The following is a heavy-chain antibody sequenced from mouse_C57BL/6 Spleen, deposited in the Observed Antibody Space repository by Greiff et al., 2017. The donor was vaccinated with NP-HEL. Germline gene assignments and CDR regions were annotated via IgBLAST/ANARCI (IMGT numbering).Heavy chain of an antibody. CDR2: IWGGGST. CDR3: AEQEGNYGYAMDY. J-gene: IGHJ4*01. V-gene: IGHV2-9*01. D-gene: IGHD2-1*01. Sequence: QVQLQQSGPGLVAPSQSLSITCTVSGFSLTSYGVDWVRQPPGKGLEWLGAIWGGGSTNYNSALMSRLSISKDNYKSQVFLKMNSLQTDDTAMYYCAEQEGNYGYAMDYWGQGTSVTVSS. CDR1: GFSLTSYG.